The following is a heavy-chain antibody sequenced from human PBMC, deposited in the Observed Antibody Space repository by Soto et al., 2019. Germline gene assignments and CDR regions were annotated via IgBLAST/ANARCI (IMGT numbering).Heavy chain of an antibody. CDR3: AHYDCSGYVDY. V-gene: IGHV4-39*01. J-gene: IGHJ4*02. CDR2: IYHSGST. CDR1: GGSISRNAYY. D-gene: IGHD3-22*01. Sequence: QVQLQESSPGLVKPSETLSLTCTVSGGSISRNAYYWGWIRQPPGKGLEWIGSIYHSGSTHYKPSLKSRLIISVDTSKNQFILNLSSVTSADTAVYYCAHYDCSGYVDYWGQGTLVTVSS.